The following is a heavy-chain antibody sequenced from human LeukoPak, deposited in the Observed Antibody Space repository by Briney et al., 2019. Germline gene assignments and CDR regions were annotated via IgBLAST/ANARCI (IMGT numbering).Heavy chain of an antibody. Sequence: GRSLRLSCAASGFTFSSYGMHWVRQAPGKGLEWVAVISYDGSNKYYADSVKGRFTVSRDSSKNTLYLQMNRLRAEDTAVYYCAKGGIAAAGTIDYWGQGTLVTVSS. CDR2: ISYDGSNK. CDR1: GFTFSSYG. D-gene: IGHD6-13*01. CDR3: AKGGIAAAGTIDY. J-gene: IGHJ4*02. V-gene: IGHV3-30*18.